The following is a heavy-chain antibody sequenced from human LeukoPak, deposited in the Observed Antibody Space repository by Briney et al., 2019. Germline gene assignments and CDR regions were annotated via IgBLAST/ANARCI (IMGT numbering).Heavy chain of an antibody. CDR3: AKDIRVAAAGNLFDY. CDR1: GFTLSSYW. J-gene: IGHJ4*02. Sequence: GGSLRLSCAASGFTLSSYWMNWVRQAPGKGLEWVSAISGSGGSTYYADSVKGRFTISRDNSKNTLYLQMNSLRAEDTAVYYCAKDIRVAAAGNLFDYWGQGTLVTVSS. V-gene: IGHV3-23*01. D-gene: IGHD6-13*01. CDR2: ISGSGGST.